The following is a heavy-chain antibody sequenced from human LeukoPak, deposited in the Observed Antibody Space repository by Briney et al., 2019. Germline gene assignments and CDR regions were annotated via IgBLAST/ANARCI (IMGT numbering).Heavy chain of an antibody. CDR2: IWYDGSNK. Sequence: PVGSLRLSCAASGFTFSNYGMHWVRQAPGKGLEWVAIIWYDGSNKNYAGSVKGRFTISRDNSKNTLYLQMNSLRAEDTAVYYCAKDAPYSLDYWGQGTQVTVSS. CDR3: AKDAPYSLDY. D-gene: IGHD2-15*01. V-gene: IGHV3-33*06. CDR1: GFTFSNYG. J-gene: IGHJ4*02.